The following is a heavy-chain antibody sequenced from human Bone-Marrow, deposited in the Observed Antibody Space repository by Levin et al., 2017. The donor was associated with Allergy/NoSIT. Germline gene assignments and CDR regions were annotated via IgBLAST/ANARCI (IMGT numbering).Heavy chain of an antibody. V-gene: IGHV4-30-4*01. D-gene: IGHD2-15*01. Sequence: SETLSLTCTVSGGSISSGDYYWSWIRQPPGKGLEWIGYIYYSGSTYYNPSLKSRVTISVDTSKNQFPLKLSSVTAADTAVYYCARVAPPSFCSGGSCYSGLGMMDYFDYWGQGTLVTVSS. CDR2: IYYSGST. CDR1: GGSISSGDYY. CDR3: ARVAPPSFCSGGSCYSGLGMMDYFDY. J-gene: IGHJ4*02.